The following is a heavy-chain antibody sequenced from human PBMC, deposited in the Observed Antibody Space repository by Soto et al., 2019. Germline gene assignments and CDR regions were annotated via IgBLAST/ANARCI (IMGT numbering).Heavy chain of an antibody. CDR2: ITSVGYT. V-gene: IGHV3-23*01. CDR1: GFSFSNYA. D-gene: IGHD4-4*01. CDR3: AKDLIDYSNSYFDY. J-gene: IGHJ4*02. Sequence: EVQLLESGGGLVQPGGSLRRSCATSGFSFSNYAMSWVRQAPGKGLEWVAAITSVGYTYYVESLKGRFTISRDNSKNTLYLQMNSLRAEDTAVYYCAKDLIDYSNSYFDYWGQGIPVTASS.